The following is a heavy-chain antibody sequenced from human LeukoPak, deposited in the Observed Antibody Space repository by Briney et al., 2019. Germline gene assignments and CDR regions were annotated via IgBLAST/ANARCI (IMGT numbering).Heavy chain of an antibody. V-gene: IGHV3-15*01. Sequence: PGGSLRLSCAASGFTFSNAWMSWVRQAPGKGLEWVGRIKSKTDGGTTDYAAPVKGRFTISRDDSKNTLYLQMNSLKTEDTAVYYCTTPGRPEIVVVPAAIEDYWGQGTLVTVSS. CDR3: TTPGRPEIVVVPAAIEDY. CDR2: IKSKTDGGTT. CDR1: GFTFSNAW. J-gene: IGHJ4*02. D-gene: IGHD2-2*01.